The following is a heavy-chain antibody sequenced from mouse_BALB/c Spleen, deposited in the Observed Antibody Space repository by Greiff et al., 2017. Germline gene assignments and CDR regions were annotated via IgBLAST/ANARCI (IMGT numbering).Heavy chain of an antibody. CDR3: ARDYSYAMDY. V-gene: IGHV1-67*01. D-gene: IGHD1-1*01. Sequence: QVQLQQSGPELVRPGASVKISCKGSSYTFTDYAMHWVKQSPAKSLEWIGVISTYYGNTNYNQKFKGKATMTVDKSSSTAYMELARLTSEDSAVYYCARDYSYAMDYWGQGTSVTVSS. J-gene: IGHJ4*01. CDR1: SYTFTDYA. CDR2: ISTYYGNT.